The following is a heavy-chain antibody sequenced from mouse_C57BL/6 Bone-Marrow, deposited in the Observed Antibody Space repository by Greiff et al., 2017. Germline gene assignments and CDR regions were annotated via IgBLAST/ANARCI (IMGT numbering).Heavy chain of an antibody. CDR1: GYSITSGYY. Sequence: VQLQQSGPGLVKPSQSLSLTCSVTGYSITSGYYWNWIRQFPGNKLEWMGYISYDGSNNYNPSLKNRISITRDTSKNQFFLKLNSVTTEDTATYYCARERGRSSCYIFAYWGQGTLVTVSA. CDR2: ISYDGSN. CDR3: ARERGRSSCYIFAY. D-gene: IGHD3-2*02. V-gene: IGHV3-6*01. J-gene: IGHJ3*01.